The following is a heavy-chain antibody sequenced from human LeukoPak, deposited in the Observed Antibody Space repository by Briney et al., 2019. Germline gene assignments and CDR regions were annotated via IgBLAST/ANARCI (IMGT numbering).Heavy chain of an antibody. CDR3: ARDGDSSGYYPSDY. CDR1: GCTFTSYG. V-gene: IGHV1-18*01. D-gene: IGHD3-22*01. J-gene: IGHJ4*02. Sequence: ASVKVSCKASGCTFTSYGISWVRQAPGQGLEWMGWISAYNGNTNYAQKLQGRVTMTTDTSTSTAYMELRSLRSDDTAVYYCARDGDSSGYYPSDYWGQGTLVTVSS. CDR2: ISAYNGNT.